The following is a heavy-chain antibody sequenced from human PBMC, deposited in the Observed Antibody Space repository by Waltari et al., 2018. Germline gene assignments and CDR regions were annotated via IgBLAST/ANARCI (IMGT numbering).Heavy chain of an antibody. J-gene: IGHJ5*02. D-gene: IGHD2-2*01. CDR2: INHSGST. CDR3: ARVLVVVPAALGWFDP. V-gene: IGHV4-34*01. Sequence: QVQLQQWGAGLLKPSETLSLTCAVYGGSFSGYYWSWIRPPPGKGLEWIGEINHSGSTYYNPSRKSRVTISVDTAKNQFSLKLSSVTAAATAVYYCARVLVVVPAALGWFDPWGQGTLVTVSS. CDR1: GGSFSGYY.